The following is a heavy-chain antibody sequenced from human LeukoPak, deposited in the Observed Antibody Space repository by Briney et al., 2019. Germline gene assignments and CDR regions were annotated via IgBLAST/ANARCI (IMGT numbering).Heavy chain of an antibody. J-gene: IGHJ1*01. D-gene: IGHD3-22*01. V-gene: IGHV4-39*02. Sequence: PSETLSLTCTVSGDFISSSSYYWGWIRQPPGRGLEWIGDIYYTGKTYYNPSLKSRVFISIDTPKNYFSLNLNFVTAADTAVYYCARRRYYDSTGYFEWGRGSLVTVSS. CDR3: ARRRYYDSTGYFE. CDR2: IYYTGKT. CDR1: GDFISSSSYY.